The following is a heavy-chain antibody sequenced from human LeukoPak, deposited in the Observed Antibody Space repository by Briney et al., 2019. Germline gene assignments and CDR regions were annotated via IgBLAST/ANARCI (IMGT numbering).Heavy chain of an antibody. Sequence: SETLSLTCSVSGASIDSFYWSWIRQSAGKGLEWIGRIYSSGSANYNPSLKSRVTMSVDMSKKQISLKLTSVTAADTALYYCERNMGYCSSTSCYNYFDPWGQGLLVTVSS. D-gene: IGHD2-2*01. CDR3: ERNMGYCSSTSCYNYFDP. V-gene: IGHV4-4*07. CDR2: IYSSGSA. J-gene: IGHJ5*02. CDR1: GASIDSFY.